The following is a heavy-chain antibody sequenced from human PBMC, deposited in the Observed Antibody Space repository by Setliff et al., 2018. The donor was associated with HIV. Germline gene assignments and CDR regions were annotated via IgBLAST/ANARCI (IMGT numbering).Heavy chain of an antibody. CDR3: ARSPSVWFGEAYDGGHVNWFDP. V-gene: IGHV4-4*07. D-gene: IGHD3-10*01. CDR2: IYTSGTT. Sequence: SETLSLTCTVSGGSLSGYSWSWLRQPAGKGLEWIGRIYTSGTTNYNPSFKGRVAMSLDTSRKQVSLKLTSVTAADTAMYYCARSPSVWFGEAYDGGHVNWFDPWGQGTQVTVSS. J-gene: IGHJ5*02. CDR1: GGSLSGYS.